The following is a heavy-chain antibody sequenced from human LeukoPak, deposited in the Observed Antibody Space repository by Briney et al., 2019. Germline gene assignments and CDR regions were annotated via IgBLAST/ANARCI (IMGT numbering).Heavy chain of an antibody. CDR1: GFTFSSYA. J-gene: IGHJ6*02. D-gene: IGHD2/OR15-2a*01. V-gene: IGHV3-23*01. Sequence: GGSLRLSCAASGFTFSSYAMSWVRQAPGKGLEWVSAISGSGGSTYYADSVKGRFTISRDNSKNTLYLQMNSLRAEDMAVYYCAKMGYYFGYYGMDVWGQGTTVTVSS. CDR3: AKMGYYFGYYGMDV. CDR2: ISGSGGST.